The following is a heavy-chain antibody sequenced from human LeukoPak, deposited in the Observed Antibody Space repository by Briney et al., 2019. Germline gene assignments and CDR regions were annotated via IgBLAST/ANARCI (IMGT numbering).Heavy chain of an antibody. CDR2: IKSDGSRT. D-gene: IGHD3-3*01. J-gene: IGHJ6*02. Sequence: GGSLRLSCAASRFTFSTYWMHWVRHAPGKGLVWVSRIKSDGSRTTYADSVKGRFTISRDNAKNTLYLQMNSLRAEDTAVYYCAGTSYYDFWSGYYTYSDYYYGMDVWGQGTTVTVSS. CDR3: AGTSYYDFWSGYYTYSDYYYGMDV. V-gene: IGHV3-74*01. CDR1: RFTFSTYW.